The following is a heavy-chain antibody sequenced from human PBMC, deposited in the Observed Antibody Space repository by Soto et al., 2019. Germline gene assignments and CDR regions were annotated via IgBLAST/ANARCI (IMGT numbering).Heavy chain of an antibody. V-gene: IGHV3-23*01. CDR1: GFTFSSYA. CDR2: ISGSGGTT. J-gene: IGHJ4*02. CDR3: AKESSAFDFRIY. D-gene: IGHD5-12*01. Sequence: EVQMLESGGGLAQPGGSLRLSCVASGFTFSSYAISWVRQAPGKGLEWVSSISGSGGTTYYADSVLGGFSISRDNSKNTMYLQMDNLRAEDTAVYYCAKESSAFDFRIYWGQGTLVTVSS.